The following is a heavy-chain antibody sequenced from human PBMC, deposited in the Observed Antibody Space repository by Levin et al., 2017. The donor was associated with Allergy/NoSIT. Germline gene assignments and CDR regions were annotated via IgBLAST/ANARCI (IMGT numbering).Heavy chain of an antibody. CDR3: ARDSGYDYFDY. V-gene: IGHV4-39*02. CDR1: GGSISSSSYY. J-gene: IGHJ4*02. Sequence: SETLSLTCTVSGGSISSSSYYWGWIRQPPGKGLEWIGSIYYSGSTYYNPPLKSRVTISVDTSKNQFSLNLSSVTAADTAVYYCARDSGYDYFDYWGQGTLVTVSS. CDR2: IYYSGST. D-gene: IGHD5-12*01.